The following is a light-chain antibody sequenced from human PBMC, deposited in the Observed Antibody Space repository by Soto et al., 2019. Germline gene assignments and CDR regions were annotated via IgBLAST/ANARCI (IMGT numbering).Light chain of an antibody. J-gene: IGKJ2*01. CDR3: QQYYSTPPT. CDR1: QSVLDISNNKNY. V-gene: IGKV4-1*01. CDR2: WAS. Sequence: DIVMTQSPDSLAVSLGERATINCKSSQSVLDISNNKNYLAWYQQKPRQPPKLLIYWASARESGVPDRFSGSGSGTDFTLTISSLQADDVAVYYCQQYYSTPPTFGQGNKLEIK.